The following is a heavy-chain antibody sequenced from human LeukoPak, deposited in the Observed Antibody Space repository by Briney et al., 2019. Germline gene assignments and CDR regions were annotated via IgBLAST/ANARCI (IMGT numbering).Heavy chain of an antibody. CDR1: GFTFSSYS. V-gene: IGHV3-21*01. CDR3: AREKLYSTSWHYRDV. CDR2: ISSSSSYI. D-gene: IGHD6-13*01. J-gene: IGHJ6*03. Sequence: PGGSLRLSCAASGFTFSSYSMNWVRQAPGKGLEWVSSISSSSSYIYYADSVKGRFTISRDNAKNSLYLQMNSLRAEDTAVYYCAREKLYSTSWHYRDVGEKGPTVPVSS.